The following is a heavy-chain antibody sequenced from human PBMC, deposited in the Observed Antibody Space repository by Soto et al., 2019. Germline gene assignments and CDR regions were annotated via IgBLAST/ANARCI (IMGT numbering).Heavy chain of an antibody. CDR3: ARGGAMGVDY. V-gene: IGHV3-74*01. J-gene: IGHJ4*02. Sequence: PGGSLRLSCTASGFTFNTHWMHWVRQAPGKGLVWVSRIYFDGITTNYADSVKGRLTVSRDSAKNTVYLHVNTLRDEDTAVYYCARGGAMGVDYWGQGTLVTVYS. D-gene: IGHD1-26*01. CDR1: GFTFNTHW. CDR2: IYFDGITT.